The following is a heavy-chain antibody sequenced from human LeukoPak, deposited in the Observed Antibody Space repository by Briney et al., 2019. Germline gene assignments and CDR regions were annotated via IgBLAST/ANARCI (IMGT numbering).Heavy chain of an antibody. V-gene: IGHV4-30-2*01. CDR1: GGSISSGGYC. D-gene: IGHD4-17*01. CDR2: IYHSGST. J-gene: IGHJ4*02. Sequence: SETLSLTCAVSGGSISSGGYCWSWIRQPPGKGLEWIGYIYHSGSTYYNPSLKSRVTISVDRSKNQFSLKLSSVTAADTAVYYCARMNDYGDYVDYWGQGTLVTVSS. CDR3: ARMNDYGDYVDY.